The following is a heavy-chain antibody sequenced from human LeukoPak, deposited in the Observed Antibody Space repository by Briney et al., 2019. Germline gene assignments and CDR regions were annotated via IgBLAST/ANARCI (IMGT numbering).Heavy chain of an antibody. J-gene: IGHJ4*02. V-gene: IGHV3-53*01. CDR2: IYSGGAT. CDR1: GFTFSSYG. CDR3: ARGNGYNSAFDY. Sequence: GGSLRLSCAASGFTFSSYGMSWVRQAPGKGLEWVSVIYSGGATYYTDSVKGRFAISRDNSKNTLYLQMNTLRAEDTAVYYCARGNGYNSAFDYWGQGTLVTVSS. D-gene: IGHD5-24*01.